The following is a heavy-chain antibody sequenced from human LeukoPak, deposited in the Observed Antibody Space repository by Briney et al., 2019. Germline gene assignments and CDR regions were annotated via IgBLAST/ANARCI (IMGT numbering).Heavy chain of an antibody. D-gene: IGHD5-24*01. CDR1: GGSISSGDYY. V-gene: IGHV4-30-4*08. CDR2: IYYSGST. Sequence: PSQTLSLTCTVSGGSISSGDYYWSWIRQPPGKGLQWIWYIYYSGSTYYNPSLKSRVTISVDTSKNQFSLKLSSVTAADTAVYYCARSCKDGYNYGLRYWGQGTLVTVSS. CDR3: ARSCKDGYNYGLRY. J-gene: IGHJ4*02.